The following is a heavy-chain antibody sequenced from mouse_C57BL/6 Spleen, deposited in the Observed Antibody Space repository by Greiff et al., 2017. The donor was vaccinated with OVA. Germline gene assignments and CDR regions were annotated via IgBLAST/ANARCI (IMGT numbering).Heavy chain of an antibody. J-gene: IGHJ2*01. V-gene: IGHV5-4*01. CDR1: GFTFSSYA. Sequence: EVQGVESGGGLVKPGGSLKLSCAASGFTFSSYAMSWVRQTPEKRLEWVATISDGGSYTYYPDNVKGRFTISRDNAKNNLYLQMSHLKSEDTAMYYCARERGGGVYFDYWGQGTTLTVSS. CDR2: ISDGGSYT. CDR3: ARERGGGVYFDY.